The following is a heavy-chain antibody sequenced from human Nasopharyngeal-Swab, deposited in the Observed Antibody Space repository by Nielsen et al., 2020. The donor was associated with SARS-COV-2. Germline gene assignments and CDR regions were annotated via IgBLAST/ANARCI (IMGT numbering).Heavy chain of an antibody. Sequence: GESLKISWAASGFTFKNYWMHWVRQAPGKGLVWVSRINSDGSSTSYADCVKGRFTISRENAKHTLYLQMNSLTAEDTAVYYCARDVVTAIPYFDYWGQGTLVTVSS. CDR3: ARDVVTAIPYFDY. J-gene: IGHJ4*02. V-gene: IGHV3-74*01. D-gene: IGHD2-21*02. CDR2: INSDGSST. CDR1: GFTFKNYW.